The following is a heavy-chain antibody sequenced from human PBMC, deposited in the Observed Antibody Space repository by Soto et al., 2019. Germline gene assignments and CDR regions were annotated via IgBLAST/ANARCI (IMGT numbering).Heavy chain of an antibody. D-gene: IGHD6-13*01. J-gene: IGHJ4*02. Sequence: TGGSLRLSCAASGFTFSNYAVTWVRQAPGKGLEWVSTISGSGYSTYYADSVKGRFTISRDNSKNTLYLQMNSLRAEDTAVYYCAKDQGSSWYEIDYWGQGTLVTVSS. CDR2: ISGSGYST. CDR3: AKDQGSSWYEIDY. CDR1: GFTFSNYA. V-gene: IGHV3-23*01.